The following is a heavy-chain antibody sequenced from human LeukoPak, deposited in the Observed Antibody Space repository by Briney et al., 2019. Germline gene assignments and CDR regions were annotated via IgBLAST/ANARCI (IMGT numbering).Heavy chain of an antibody. Sequence: GGSLRLSCAASGFTFSSYGMHWVRQAPGKGLEWVAVISYDGSNRYYADSVKGRFTISRDNSKNTLYLQMNSLRAEDTAVYYCAKAIVGGYFQHWGQGTLVTVSS. D-gene: IGHD1-26*01. J-gene: IGHJ1*01. CDR1: GFTFSSYG. V-gene: IGHV3-30*18. CDR3: AKAIVGGYFQH. CDR2: ISYDGSNR.